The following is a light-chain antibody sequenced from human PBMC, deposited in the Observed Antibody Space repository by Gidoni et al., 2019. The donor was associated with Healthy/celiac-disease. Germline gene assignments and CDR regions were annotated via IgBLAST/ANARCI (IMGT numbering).Light chain of an antibody. V-gene: IGKV3-20*01. J-gene: IGKJ1*01. CDR1: QSVSSSY. CDR3: QQYGSSPT. CDR2: GAS. Sequence: EIVLTQSPGTLPLSPGERATLSCRASQSVSSSYLAWYQQKPGQAPRLLIYGASSRAPGIPDRFSGSGSGTDFTLTISRLEPEDFAVYYCQQYGSSPTFGQGTKVEIK.